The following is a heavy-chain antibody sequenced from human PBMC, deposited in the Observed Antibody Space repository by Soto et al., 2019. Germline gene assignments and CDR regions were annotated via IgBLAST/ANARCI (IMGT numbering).Heavy chain of an antibody. Sequence: QEQLVESGGGVVQPGRSLRLSCVASGFTFSSFAMHWVRQAPGKGLEWVAVMSYDGRNKNYADSVKGRVTISRDNSKNSLYLQMNSLRAEDTAVYYCAKVKGIAAGWGMDVWGQGTAVPVSS. D-gene: IGHD6-13*01. J-gene: IGHJ6*01. V-gene: IGHV3-30*04. CDR3: AKVKGIAAGWGMDV. CDR1: GFTFSSFA. CDR2: MSYDGRNK.